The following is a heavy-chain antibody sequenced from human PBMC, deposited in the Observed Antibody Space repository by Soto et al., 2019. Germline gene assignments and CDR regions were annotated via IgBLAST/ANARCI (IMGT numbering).Heavy chain of an antibody. CDR1: GFTFSSYA. D-gene: IGHD1-1*01. CDR3: AKGPGQNWHFDY. CDR2: ISGSGGTA. J-gene: IGHJ4*02. Sequence: EVQLLESGGGSVQPGGSLRLSCAASGFTFSSYAMHWVRRPPGKGLEWVSSISGSGGTAYYADSVKGRFSISRDSLVNTLYLQLNSPRGEDTAVYYCAKGPGQNWHFDYWGQGTLVTVSP. V-gene: IGHV3-23*01.